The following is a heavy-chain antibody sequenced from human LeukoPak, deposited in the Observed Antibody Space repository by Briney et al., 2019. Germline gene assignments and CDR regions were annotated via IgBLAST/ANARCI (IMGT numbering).Heavy chain of an antibody. V-gene: IGHV3-23*01. J-gene: IGHJ3*02. CDR2: ISGSGGST. Sequence: PGGSLRLSCAASGFTFSSYAMSWVRQAPGKGLEWVSAISGSGGSTYYADSVKGRFTISRDNSKNTLYLQMNSLRAEDTAVYYRAKVGRGSSDAFDIWGQGTMVTVSS. CDR1: GFTFSSYA. CDR3: AKVGRGSSDAFDI. D-gene: IGHD3-10*01.